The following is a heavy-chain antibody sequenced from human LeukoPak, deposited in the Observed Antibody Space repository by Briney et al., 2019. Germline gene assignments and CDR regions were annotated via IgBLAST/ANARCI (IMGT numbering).Heavy chain of an antibody. CDR1: VYIFTGYY. D-gene: IGHD3-22*01. CDR2: INPNSGGT. Sequence: ASVKVSCKASVYIFTGYYMHWVRQAPGQGLEWMGWINPNSGGTNYAQKFQGRVTMTRDTSISTAYMELSRLRSDDTAVYYCARAYYDSSGYYSEGDYWGQGTLVTVSS. CDR3: ARAYYDSSGYYSEGDY. V-gene: IGHV1-2*02. J-gene: IGHJ4*02.